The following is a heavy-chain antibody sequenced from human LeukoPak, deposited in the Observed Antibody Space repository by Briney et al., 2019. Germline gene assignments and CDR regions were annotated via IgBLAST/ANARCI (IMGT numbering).Heavy chain of an antibody. CDR3: AREAQGYCSSTSCHTST. CDR1: GYTFTSYG. J-gene: IGHJ5*02. Sequence: ASVKVSCKASGYTFTSYGISWVRQAPGQGLEWMGWISAYNGNTNYAQKLQGRVTMTTGTSTSTAYMELRSLRSDDTAVYYCAREAQGYCSSTSCHTSTWGQGTLVTVSS. D-gene: IGHD2-2*02. CDR2: ISAYNGNT. V-gene: IGHV1-18*01.